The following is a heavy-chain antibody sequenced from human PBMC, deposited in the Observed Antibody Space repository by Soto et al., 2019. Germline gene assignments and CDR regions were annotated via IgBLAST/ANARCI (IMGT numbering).Heavy chain of an antibody. V-gene: IGHV3-23*01. CDR2: ISGSGGKT. CDR1: GFTFSNYA. J-gene: IGHJ4*02. D-gene: IGHD5-18*01. Sequence: PGGSLRLSCAASGFTFSNYAMSWVRQAPGKGLEWVSAISGSGGKTYYADSVKGRFTISRDNSKNTLYLQMNSLRAEDTAVYYCAKENIYGSSPMVDYWGQGTLVTVSS. CDR3: AKENIYGSSPMVDY.